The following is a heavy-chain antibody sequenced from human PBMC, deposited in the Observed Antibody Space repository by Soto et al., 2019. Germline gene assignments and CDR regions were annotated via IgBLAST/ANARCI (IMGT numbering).Heavy chain of an antibody. CDR1: GYTFTSYY. V-gene: IGHV1-46*01. CDR2: INPSGGST. D-gene: IGHD6-13*01. J-gene: IGHJ5*02. Sequence: QVQLVQSGAEVKKPGASVKVSCKASGYTFTSYYMHWVRQAPGQGLEWMGIINPSGGSTSYAQKYQGRVTMTRDTSTSTVYMELSSMRSEDTAVYYCARVGYSREFDPWGQGTLVTVSS. CDR3: ARVGYSREFDP.